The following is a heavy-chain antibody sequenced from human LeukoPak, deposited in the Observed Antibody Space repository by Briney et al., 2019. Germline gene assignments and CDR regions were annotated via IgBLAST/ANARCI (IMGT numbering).Heavy chain of an antibody. CDR1: GGSISSGSYY. CDR2: IYTSGST. V-gene: IGHV4-61*02. Sequence: PSETLSLTCTVSGGSISSGSYYWSWIRQPAGKGLEWIGRIYTSGSTSYNPSLKSRVTISLDTSKNQFSLKLSSVIAADTAVYYCARYSSSSGVDYWGQGTLVTVSS. D-gene: IGHD6-6*01. CDR3: ARYSSSSGVDY. J-gene: IGHJ4*02.